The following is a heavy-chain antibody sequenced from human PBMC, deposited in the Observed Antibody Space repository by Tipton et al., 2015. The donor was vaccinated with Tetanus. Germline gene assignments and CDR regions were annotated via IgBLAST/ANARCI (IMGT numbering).Heavy chain of an antibody. CDR2: INQSGRT. Sequence: TLSLTCAVYGGSFSGNYWTWIRQPPGKGLEWIGDINQSGRTNYNPSLKSRVTMSLSTSKNQFSLKLRSVTAADSGVYYCVTVNFPNYYHYGMDVWGQGTTVTVSS. CDR3: VTVNFPNYYHYGMDV. CDR1: GGSFSGNY. J-gene: IGHJ6*02. V-gene: IGHV4-34*01. D-gene: IGHD1-1*01.